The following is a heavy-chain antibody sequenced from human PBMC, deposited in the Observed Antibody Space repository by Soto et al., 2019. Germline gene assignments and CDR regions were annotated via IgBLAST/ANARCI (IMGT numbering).Heavy chain of an antibody. Sequence: PGGSLRLSCAASGLTFRSYAMSWVRQAPGKGLEWVSSISTSGGRTYYADSVKGRFTISRDNSNNTLYLQMNSLRAEDTAVDDGSLSDSYNGMEGWGLGTTVNV. D-gene: IGHD4-4*01. CDR1: GLTFRSYA. CDR3: SLSDSYNGMEG. V-gene: IGHV3-23*01. CDR2: ISTSGGRT. J-gene: IGHJ6*02.